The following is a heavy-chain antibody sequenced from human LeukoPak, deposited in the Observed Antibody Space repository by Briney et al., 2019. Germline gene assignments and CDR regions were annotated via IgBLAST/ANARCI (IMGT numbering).Heavy chain of an antibody. V-gene: IGHV1-18*01. D-gene: IGHD6-6*01. CDR2: TSAYNGNT. Sequence: GASVKVSCKASAYTFTSYGISWVRQAPGQGLEWMGWTSAYNGNTNYAQKLQGRVTMTTDTSTSTAYMELRSLRSDDTAVYYCARDLGSSATSTNWFDPWGQGTLVTVSS. J-gene: IGHJ5*02. CDR1: AYTFTSYG. CDR3: ARDLGSSATSTNWFDP.